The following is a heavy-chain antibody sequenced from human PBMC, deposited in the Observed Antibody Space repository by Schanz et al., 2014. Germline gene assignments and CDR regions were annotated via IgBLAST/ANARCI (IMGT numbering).Heavy chain of an antibody. D-gene: IGHD1-26*01. CDR1: GYDFHIYA. CDR2: ISGYTGDT. V-gene: IGHV1-18*01. CDR3: ARDNGRIPAANAFDY. J-gene: IGHJ4*02. Sequence: QILLVQPGPEVKKPGASVTVSCKASGYDFHIYAYSWVRQAPGQGPEWIGWISGYTGDTKYVQKFQHRVSMTTDRTTSTVYMELRSLRLGDTAVYFCARDNGRIPAANAFDYWGQGTRVTVSS.